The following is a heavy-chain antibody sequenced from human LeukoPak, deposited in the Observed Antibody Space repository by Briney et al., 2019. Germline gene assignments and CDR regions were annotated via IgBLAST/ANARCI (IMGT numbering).Heavy chain of an antibody. V-gene: IGHV1-2*02. Sequence: GASVKVSCKASVSSFTAYYIYWVRQAPGQALEWMGWINPNVGGAEYAQKFQGRVTMTRHTSSSTAYTELTSLRSDDTAVYYCAREGAVRTAVSPFTNWFDPWGQGTLVTVSS. CDR1: VSSFTAYY. CDR3: AREGAVRTAVSPFTNWFDP. D-gene: IGHD4-23*01. CDR2: INPNVGGA. J-gene: IGHJ5*02.